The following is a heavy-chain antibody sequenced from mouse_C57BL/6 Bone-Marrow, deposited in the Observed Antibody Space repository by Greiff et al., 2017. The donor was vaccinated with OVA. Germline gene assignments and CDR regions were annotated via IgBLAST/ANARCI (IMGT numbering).Heavy chain of an antibody. Sequence: VQLQQSGAELARPGASVKLSCKASGYTFTSYGISWVKQRTGQGLAWIGEIYPRSGNTYYTEKFKGKATLTADKSSSTAYMELRSLTSEDSAVYFCARGGYYYGSSLYAMDYWGQGTSVTVSS. V-gene: IGHV1-81*01. CDR1: GYTFTSYG. J-gene: IGHJ4*01. CDR3: ARGGYYYGSSLYAMDY. CDR2: IYPRSGNT. D-gene: IGHD1-1*01.